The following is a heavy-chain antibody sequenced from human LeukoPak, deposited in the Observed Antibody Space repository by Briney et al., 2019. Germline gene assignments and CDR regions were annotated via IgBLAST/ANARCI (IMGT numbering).Heavy chain of an antibody. J-gene: IGHJ6*02. CDR2: ISAYNGNT. CDR3: ARDVPLHYDSSEGAPYYYYGTDV. V-gene: IGHV1-18*01. D-gene: IGHD3-22*01. CDR1: GYTFTSYG. Sequence: ASVKVSCKASGYTFTSYGISWVRQAPGQGLEWMGWISAYNGNTNYAQELQGRVTMTTDTSTSTAYMELRSLRSDDTAVYYCARDVPLHYDSSEGAPYYYYGTDVWGQGTTVTVSS.